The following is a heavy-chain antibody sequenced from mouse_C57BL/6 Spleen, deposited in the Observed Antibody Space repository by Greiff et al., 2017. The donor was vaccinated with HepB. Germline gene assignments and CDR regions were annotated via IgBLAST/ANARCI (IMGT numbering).Heavy chain of an antibody. V-gene: IGHV1-18*01. CDR1: GYTFTDYN. CDR3: ARSNGIYYYGSSYGFAY. Sequence: VQLQQSGPELVKPGASVKIPCKASGYTFTDYNMDWVKQSHGKSLEWIGDINPNNGGTIYNQKFKGKATLTVDKSSSTAYMELRSLTSEDTAVYYCARSNGIYYYGSSYGFAYWGQGTLVTVSA. CDR2: INPNNGGT. D-gene: IGHD1-1*01. J-gene: IGHJ3*01.